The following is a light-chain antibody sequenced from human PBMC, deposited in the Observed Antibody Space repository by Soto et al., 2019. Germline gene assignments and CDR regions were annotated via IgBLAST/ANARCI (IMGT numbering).Light chain of an antibody. J-gene: IGKJ4*01. Sequence: DIQMTQSPSSLSASVGDRITITCRASQSISTYLNWYQQKPGKAPKLLIYAASTLQSGVPSRFSGSGSETEFTLTISSVQPEDFATFFCQQSSNFPLTFGGGTMVE. CDR3: QQSSNFPLT. CDR1: QSISTY. CDR2: AAS. V-gene: IGKV1-39*01.